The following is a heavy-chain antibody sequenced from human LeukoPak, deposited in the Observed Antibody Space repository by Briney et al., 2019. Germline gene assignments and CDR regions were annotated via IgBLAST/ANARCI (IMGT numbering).Heavy chain of an antibody. CDR3: TTVRDFWSGYYPYYFDY. Sequence: GGSLRLSCAASVFTFSNYAMHWVRQAPGEGLEWLAVLSYDGSNKYYAGSVKGRFTVSRDNSKNTLYLQMNSLKTEDTAVYYCTTVRDFWSGYYPYYFDYWGQGTLVTVSS. J-gene: IGHJ4*02. D-gene: IGHD3-3*01. CDR2: LSYDGSNK. CDR1: VFTFSNYA. V-gene: IGHV3-30-3*01.